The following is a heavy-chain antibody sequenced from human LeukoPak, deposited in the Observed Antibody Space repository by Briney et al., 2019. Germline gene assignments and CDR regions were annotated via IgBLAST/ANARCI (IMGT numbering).Heavy chain of an antibody. CDR1: GFTFSSYW. V-gene: IGHV3-30-3*01. Sequence: GGSLRLSCAASGFTFSSYWMSWVRQAPGKGLEWVAVISYDGSNKYYADSVKGRFTISRDNSKNTLYLQMNSLRAEDTAVYYCARGTGITMSTDLDYWGQGTLVTVSS. CDR2: ISYDGSNK. J-gene: IGHJ4*02. CDR3: ARGTGITMSTDLDY. D-gene: IGHD3-10*02.